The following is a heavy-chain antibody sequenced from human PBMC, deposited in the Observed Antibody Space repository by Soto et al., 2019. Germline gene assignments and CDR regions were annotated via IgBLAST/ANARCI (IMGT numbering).Heavy chain of an antibody. D-gene: IGHD1-26*01. CDR2: INTDGSTA. V-gene: IGHV3-74*01. J-gene: IGHJ4*02. CDR1: GLTFRSYW. Sequence: GGSLRLSCAASGLTFRSYWMHWVRQAPGKGLVWVSRINTDGSTANYADSVKGRCTISRDNAENTLYLQMNSLSAEDTAIYFCARGISGSYALDYWGPGTLVTVSS. CDR3: ARGISGSYALDY.